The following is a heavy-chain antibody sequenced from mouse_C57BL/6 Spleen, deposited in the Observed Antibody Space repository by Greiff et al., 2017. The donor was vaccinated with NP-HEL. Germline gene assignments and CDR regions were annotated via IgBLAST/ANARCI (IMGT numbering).Heavy chain of an antibody. J-gene: IGHJ3*01. D-gene: IGHD1-3*01. V-gene: IGHV1-62-2*01. CDR1: GYTFTEYT. Sequence: QVHVKQSGAELVKPGASVKLSCKASGYTFTEYTIHWVKQRSGQGLEWIGWFYPGSGSIKYNEKFKDKATLTADNSSSTVYMEISKLTSEDAAVYFCARHEVKGAWFAYWGQGTLVTVSA. CDR3: ARHEVKGAWFAY. CDR2: FYPGSGSI.